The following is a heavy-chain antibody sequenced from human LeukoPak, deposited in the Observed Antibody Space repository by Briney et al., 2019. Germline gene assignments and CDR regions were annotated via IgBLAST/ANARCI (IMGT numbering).Heavy chain of an antibody. Sequence: GGSLRLSCVASGFTFRSYGIHWVRQAPGKGLEWLAFIWYDEITKDYADSVKGRFTISRDNSKNTLYLQMNSLRPEDTAVYYCARDRHVYYDILTGYASYFEYWGQGALVTVSS. V-gene: IGHV3-30*02. CDR1: GFTFRSYG. CDR2: IWYDEITK. CDR3: ARDRHVYYDILTGYASYFEY. D-gene: IGHD3-9*01. J-gene: IGHJ4*02.